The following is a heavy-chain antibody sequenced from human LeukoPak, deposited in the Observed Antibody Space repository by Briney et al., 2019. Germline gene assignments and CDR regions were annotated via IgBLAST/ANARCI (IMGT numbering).Heavy chain of an antibody. V-gene: IGHV4-38-2*02. Sequence: SETLSLTCTVSGYSISTGYYWGWIRQPPGKGLEWIGSISYSGSTYYNPSLKSRVTISVDTSKNQFSLKLSSVTAADTAVYYCARITMVRGLSFYYHYYIDVWGKGTTVTISS. CDR2: ISYSGST. CDR3: ARITMVRGLSFYYHYYIDV. CDR1: GYSISTGYY. D-gene: IGHD3-10*01. J-gene: IGHJ6*03.